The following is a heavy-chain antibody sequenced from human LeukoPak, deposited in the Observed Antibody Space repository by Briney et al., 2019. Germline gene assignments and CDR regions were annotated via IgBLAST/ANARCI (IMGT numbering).Heavy chain of an antibody. J-gene: IGHJ5*02. D-gene: IGHD3-10*01. CDR1: GYTFTGYY. CDR2: INPNSGGT. V-gene: IGHV1-2*02. Sequence: ASVKVSCKASGYTFTGYYMHWVRQAPGQGLEWMGWINPNSGGTNYAQKFQGRVTMTRDTSISTAYMELSRLRSDDTAVYSCASWDKHYYGSGRPAFDPWGQGTLVTVSS. CDR3: ASWDKHYYGSGRPAFDP.